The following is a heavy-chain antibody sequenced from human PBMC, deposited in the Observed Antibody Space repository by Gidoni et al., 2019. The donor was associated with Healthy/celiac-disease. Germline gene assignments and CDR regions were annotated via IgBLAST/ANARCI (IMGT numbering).Heavy chain of an antibody. V-gene: IGHV4-34*01. D-gene: IGHD6-19*01. CDR2: INHSGST. Sequence: QVQLQQWGAGLLKPSETLSLTCAVYGGSFSGYYWSWIRQPPGKGLEWIGEINHSGSTTYNPSLKSRVTISVDTSKNQFSLKLSSVTAADTAVYYCATNPVAVAGTFDYWGQGTLVTVSS. CDR1: GGSFSGYY. J-gene: IGHJ4*02. CDR3: ATNPVAVAGTFDY.